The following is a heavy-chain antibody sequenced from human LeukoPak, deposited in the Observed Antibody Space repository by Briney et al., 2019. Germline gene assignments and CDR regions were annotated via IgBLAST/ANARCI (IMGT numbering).Heavy chain of an antibody. CDR1: GGSISSYY. V-gene: IGHV4-59*08. CDR2: IYYSGST. Sequence: PSETLSLTCTVSGGSISSYYWSWIRQPPGKGLEWIGYIYYSGSTNYNPFLKSRVTISVDTSKNQFTLKLSSVTAADTAVYYCASGVLAVSIDYWGQGTLVTVSS. CDR3: ASGVLAVSIDY. J-gene: IGHJ4*02. D-gene: IGHD6-19*01.